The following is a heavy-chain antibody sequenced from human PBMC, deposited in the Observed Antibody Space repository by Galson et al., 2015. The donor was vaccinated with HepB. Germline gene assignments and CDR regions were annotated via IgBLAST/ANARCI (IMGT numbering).Heavy chain of an antibody. Sequence: SLRLSCTASGFTFSNAWMSWVRQAPGKGLEWVGWIKSKTDAGTTDYAAPVKGRFTISIDDSKNTLYLQMNSLKTEDTAVYYCTTDSRYYYDSSGYYHFDYWGQGTLVTVSS. CDR1: GFTFSNAW. CDR3: TTDSRYYYDSSGYYHFDY. CDR2: IKSKTDAGTT. V-gene: IGHV3-15*01. J-gene: IGHJ4*02. D-gene: IGHD3-22*01.